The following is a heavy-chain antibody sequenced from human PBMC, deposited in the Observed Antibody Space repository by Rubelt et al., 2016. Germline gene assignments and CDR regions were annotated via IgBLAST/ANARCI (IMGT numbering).Heavy chain of an antibody. J-gene: IGHJ4*02. V-gene: IGHV4-34*01. CDR3: ARLADYSTSSPYSLY. D-gene: IGHD6-6*01. CDR2: IYYSGNT. Sequence: QVQLQQWGAGLLKPSETLSLTCAVYGGSFSDYYWSWIRQSPGKGLKYIGSIYYSGNTYDNPSLKSRVTLSLDTSKNQFSLKVRSVTAADTAVYYCARLADYSTSSPYSLYWGQGTLVTVSS. CDR1: GGSFSDYY.